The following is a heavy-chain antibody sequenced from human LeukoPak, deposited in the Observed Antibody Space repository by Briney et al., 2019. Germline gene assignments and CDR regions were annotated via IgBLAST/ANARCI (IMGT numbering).Heavy chain of an antibody. D-gene: IGHD3-10*01. Sequence: ASVKVSCKASGYTFTSYDINWVRQATGQGLEWMGWMNPNSGNTGYAQKFQGRVTITRNTSISTAYMELSSLRSEDTAVYYCARAGPMVRGVRWFDPWGQGTLVTVSS. V-gene: IGHV1-8*03. CDR2: MNPNSGNT. CDR3: ARAGPMVRGVRWFDP. J-gene: IGHJ5*02. CDR1: GYTFTSYD.